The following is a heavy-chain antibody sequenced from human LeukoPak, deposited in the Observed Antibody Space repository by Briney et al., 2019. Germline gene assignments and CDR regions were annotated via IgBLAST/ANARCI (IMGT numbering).Heavy chain of an antibody. CDR3: ASYSNYVSASSYYYYMDV. V-gene: IGHV4-61*02. J-gene: IGHJ6*03. D-gene: IGHD4-11*01. Sequence: IPSQTLSLTCTVSGGSISSGSYYWSWIRQPAGKGLEWIGRIYTSGSTNYNPSLKSRVTISVDTSKNQFSLKLSSVTAADTAVYHCASYSNYVSASSYYYYMDVWGKGTTVTVSS. CDR2: IYTSGST. CDR1: GGSISSGSYY.